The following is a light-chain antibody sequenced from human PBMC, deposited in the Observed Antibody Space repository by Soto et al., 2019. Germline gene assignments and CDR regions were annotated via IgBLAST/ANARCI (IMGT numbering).Light chain of an antibody. CDR3: QKYDNAPQT. J-gene: IGKJ1*01. V-gene: IGKV1-27*01. Sequence: DVQMTQSPSSLSASVGDTVTITCRASQGIIDYVAWYQQRPGKAPKLLIYAASTFHTGVPSRFSGSGAGTDFPLTISSLQPEDVETYYCQKYDNAPQTFGQGTRVEI. CDR1: QGIIDY. CDR2: AAS.